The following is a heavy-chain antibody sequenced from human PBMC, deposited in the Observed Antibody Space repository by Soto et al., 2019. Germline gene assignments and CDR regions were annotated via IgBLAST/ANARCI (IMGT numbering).Heavy chain of an antibody. Sequence: ASVKVSCKASGYTFTTYYMHWVRQAPGQGLEWLGIINPSGGRASYTQKFQGRLTLTRETSTSTVYLELSSLRSEDTAVYYCARDEQQLAPHYYSDYWGPGTLVTVS. J-gene: IGHJ4*02. CDR3: ARDEQQLAPHYYSDY. D-gene: IGHD6-13*01. CDR1: GYTFTTYY. CDR2: INPSGGRA. V-gene: IGHV1-46*01.